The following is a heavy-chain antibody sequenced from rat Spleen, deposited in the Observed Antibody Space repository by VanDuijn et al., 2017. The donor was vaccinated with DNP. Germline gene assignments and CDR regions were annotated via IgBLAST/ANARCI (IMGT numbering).Heavy chain of an antibody. CDR2: INTDGGTT. Sequence: EVQLVESGGGLVQPGRSIKLSCAASGFTFSNFPMVWVRQAPTKGLEWVASINTDGGTTYYPHSVKGRFTFSRDNAENTVYLQMNSLRSEDTATYYCARRYDFDYWGQGVMVTVSS. V-gene: IGHV5-46*01. D-gene: IGHD1-5*01. CDR1: GFTFSNFP. J-gene: IGHJ2*01. CDR3: ARRYDFDY.